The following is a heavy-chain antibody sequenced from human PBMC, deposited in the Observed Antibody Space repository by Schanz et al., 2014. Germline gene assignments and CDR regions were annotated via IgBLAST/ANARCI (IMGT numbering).Heavy chain of an antibody. J-gene: IGHJ6*02. D-gene: IGHD3-3*01. CDR2: ISGSGGST. CDR1: GFTFSSYT. Sequence: QLLESGGGLVQPGGSLRLSCAASGFTFSSYTMNWVRQAPGKGLEWVSAISGSGGSTVYADSVKGRFTISRDNSNNTVFLQMNSLRAEDTAVYYCARFLARYQYYGVDVWGQGTTVIVS. CDR3: ARFLARYQYYGVDV. V-gene: IGHV3-23*01.